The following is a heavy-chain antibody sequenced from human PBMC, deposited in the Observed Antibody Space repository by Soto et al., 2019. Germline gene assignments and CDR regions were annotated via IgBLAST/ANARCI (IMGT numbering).Heavy chain of an antibody. CDR1: GDSISSADYF. J-gene: IGHJ4*02. V-gene: IGHV4-30-4*01. CDR2: IFHSGTT. CDR3: AREPYLPNARNDF. Sequence: SETLSLTCSVSGDSISSADYFWTWIRQSPGKGLEWMGYIFHSGTTYYNPSLKGRLLISIENSKNQSSLRLTSVTAADSAVYFCAREPYLPNARNDFWGPGTLVTVSS. D-gene: IGHD7-27*01.